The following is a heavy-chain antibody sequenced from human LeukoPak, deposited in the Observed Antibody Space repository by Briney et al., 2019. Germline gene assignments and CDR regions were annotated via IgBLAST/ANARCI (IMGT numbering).Heavy chain of an antibody. J-gene: IGHJ5*02. CDR3: ASFTAGNWFDP. CDR2: INHSGST. CDR1: GGSFSGYY. Sequence: SETLSLTCAVYGGSFSGYYWSWIRQPPGKGLEWIGEINHSGSTNYNPSLESRVTISVDTSKNQFSLKLSSVTAADTAVYYCASFTAGNWFDPWGQGTLVTVSS. D-gene: IGHD5-18*01. V-gene: IGHV4-34*01.